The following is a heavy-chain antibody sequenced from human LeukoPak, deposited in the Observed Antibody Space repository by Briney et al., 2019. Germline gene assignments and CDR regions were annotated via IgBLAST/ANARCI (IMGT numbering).Heavy chain of an antibody. CDR2: INHSGST. Sequence: SETLSLTCAVYGGSFSGYYWSWIRQPPGKGLEWIGEINHSGSTNYNPSLKSRVTISVDTSKNQFSLKLSSVTAADTAVYYCGRVSVRGVDYWGQGTLVTVSS. D-gene: IGHD3-10*01. J-gene: IGHJ4*02. CDR1: GGSFSGYY. CDR3: GRVSVRGVDY. V-gene: IGHV4-34*01.